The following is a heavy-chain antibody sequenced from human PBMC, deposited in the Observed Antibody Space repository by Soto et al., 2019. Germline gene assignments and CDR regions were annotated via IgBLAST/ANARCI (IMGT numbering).Heavy chain of an antibody. J-gene: IGHJ4*02. CDR1: GGSISSSSYY. V-gene: IGHV4-39*01. Sequence: SETLSLTCTVSGGSISSSSYYWGWIRQPPGKGLEWIGSIYYSGSTYYNPSLKSRVTISVDTSKNQFSLKLSSVTAADTAVYYCAGLYGDSTHMGYWGQGTLVTVSS. CDR2: IYYSGST. D-gene: IGHD4-17*01. CDR3: AGLYGDSTHMGY.